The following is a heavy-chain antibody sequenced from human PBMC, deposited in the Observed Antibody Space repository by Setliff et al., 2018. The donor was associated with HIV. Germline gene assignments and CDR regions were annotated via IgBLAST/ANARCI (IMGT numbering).Heavy chain of an antibody. V-gene: IGHV4-61*09. Sequence: PSETLSLTCTVSGGSITSGSYSWTWIRQPAGKGLEWIGHVASSGNIDYNPSLKSRVTISADTSKNQFSLELTSVTTADTATYYCSRGPPFDRWGRGTLVTVSS. CDR2: VASSGNI. CDR1: GGSITSGSYS. J-gene: IGHJ2*01. CDR3: SRGPPFDR.